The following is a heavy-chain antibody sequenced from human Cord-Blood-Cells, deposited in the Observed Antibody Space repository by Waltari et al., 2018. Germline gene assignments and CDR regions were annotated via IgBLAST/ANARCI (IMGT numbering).Heavy chain of an antibody. CDR3: ARPDYGGNSIGRAFDI. Sequence: QITLKESGPTLVKPTQTLTLTCPFSGFSLSTSGVGVGWIRQPPGTALEWLAVIYWNDDKRYSPCLKSRLTITKHTAKNPVVLTMTNMDPVDTATYYCARPDYGGNSIGRAFDIWGQGTMVTVSS. CDR2: IYWNDDK. CDR1: GFSLSTSGVG. V-gene: IGHV2-5*01. D-gene: IGHD4-17*01. J-gene: IGHJ3*02.